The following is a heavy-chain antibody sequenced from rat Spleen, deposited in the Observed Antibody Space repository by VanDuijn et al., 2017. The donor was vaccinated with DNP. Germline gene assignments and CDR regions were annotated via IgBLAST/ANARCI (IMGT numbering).Heavy chain of an antibody. CDR1: GFSLTSYA. CDR2: MRDDGDT. V-gene: IGHV2-34*01. J-gene: IGHJ4*01. CDR3: ARDRNSGYAMDA. Sequence: QVQLKESGPGLVQPSETLSLTCTVSGFSLTSYAVNWVRQPPGKGLEWMGRMRDDGDTSYNSALKSRLSISRDTSKNQVFLKMNSLQTEDTGTYFCARDRNSGYAMDAWGQGTSVTVSS. D-gene: IGHD4-3*01.